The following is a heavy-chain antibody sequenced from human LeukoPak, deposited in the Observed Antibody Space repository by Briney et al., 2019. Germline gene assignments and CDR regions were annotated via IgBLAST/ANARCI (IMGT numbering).Heavy chain of an antibody. V-gene: IGHV3-23*01. CDR3: AKFLSNSYLYGMDV. CDR2: IYASGAST. CDR1: GFTFRSYA. D-gene: IGHD4-23*01. Sequence: PGGSLRLSCAASGFTFRSYAMSWVRQAPGQGLEWVSIIYASGASTNYADSVRGRFTISRDNSKNTLYLQMSSLRAEDTAVYYCAKFLSNSYLYGMDVWGQGTTVTVSS. J-gene: IGHJ6*02.